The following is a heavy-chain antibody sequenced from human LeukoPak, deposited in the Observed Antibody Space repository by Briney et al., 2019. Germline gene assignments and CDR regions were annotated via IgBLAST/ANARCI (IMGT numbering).Heavy chain of an antibody. CDR2: ISYDGSNK. Sequence: GGSLRLSCAASGFIFSNYTMHWVRQAPGKGLEWVAVISYDGSNKYYADSVKGRFTVSRDNSKTTLYLQMDSLRAEDTAAYYCARPRGSRWSIPFDNWGQGTLVTVSS. CDR1: GFIFSNYT. D-gene: IGHD6-13*01. CDR3: ARPRGSRWSIPFDN. J-gene: IGHJ4*02. V-gene: IGHV3-30-3*01.